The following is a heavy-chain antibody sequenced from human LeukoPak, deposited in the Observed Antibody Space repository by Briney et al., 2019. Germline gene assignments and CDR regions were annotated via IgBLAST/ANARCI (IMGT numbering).Heavy chain of an antibody. CDR2: IRYDATNK. CDR1: GFTFSIYA. D-gene: IGHD2-2*01. V-gene: IGHV3-30*02. CDR3: AKDSPAAAMGDYIDG. Sequence: LPGDSLPLSCSPSGFTFSIYAVRWVRPPPGKALVGVAFIRYDATNKDYAESEKRRFTTPRDNTKNTLYLQMQSLRAEDTAVYYCAKDSPAAAMGDYIDGWGKGTTVTVSS. J-gene: IGHJ6*03.